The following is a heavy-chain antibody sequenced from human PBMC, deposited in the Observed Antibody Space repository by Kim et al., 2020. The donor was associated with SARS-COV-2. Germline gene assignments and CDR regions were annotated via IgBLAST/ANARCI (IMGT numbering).Heavy chain of an antibody. Sequence: SVKVSCKASGGTFSSYAISWVRQAPGQGLEWMGGIIPIFGTANYAQKFQGRVTITADESTSTAYMELSSLRSEDTAVYYCARSGIAAAGHRTTYYYYGMDVWGQGTTVTVSS. CDR2: IIPIFGTA. J-gene: IGHJ6*02. CDR1: GGTFSSYA. V-gene: IGHV1-69*13. D-gene: IGHD6-13*01. CDR3: ARSGIAAAGHRTTYYYYGMDV.